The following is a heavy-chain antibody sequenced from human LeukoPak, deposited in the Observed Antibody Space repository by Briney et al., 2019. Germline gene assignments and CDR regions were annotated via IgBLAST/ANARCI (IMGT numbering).Heavy chain of an antibody. CDR2: MNPNSGNT. D-gene: IGHD4-17*01. J-gene: IGHJ4*02. CDR1: GYTFTSYD. V-gene: IGHV1-8*01. Sequence: ASVKVSCKASGYTFTSYDINWVRQATGQGLEWMGWMNPNSGNTGYAQKFQGRVTMTRNTSISTAYMELSSLRSEDTAVYYCAREMVTTVTPNFDYWGQGTLVTVSS. CDR3: AREMVTTVTPNFDY.